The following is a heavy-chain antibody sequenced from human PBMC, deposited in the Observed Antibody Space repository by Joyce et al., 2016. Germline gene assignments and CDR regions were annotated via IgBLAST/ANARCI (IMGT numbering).Heavy chain of an antibody. CDR1: GLTLSNYG. CDR3: AKILTAGYSSGWFLDY. J-gene: IGHJ4*02. V-gene: IGHV3-30*18. D-gene: IGHD6-25*01. CDR2: ISYDGVYK. Sequence: QVQLVESGGGVVQPGRSLRLSCTASGLTLSNYGVHWVRQAPGKGLEWVAVISYDGVYKYYSDSVKGRFTISRDNSRDTLFLEMNSLRAEDTAVYYCAKILTAGYSSGWFLDYWGQGTLVTVSP.